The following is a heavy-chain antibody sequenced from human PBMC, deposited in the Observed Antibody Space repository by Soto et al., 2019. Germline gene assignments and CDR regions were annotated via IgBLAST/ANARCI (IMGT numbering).Heavy chain of an antibody. J-gene: IGHJ4*02. V-gene: IGHV3-33*01. CDR2: IWYDGSYK. D-gene: IGHD2-15*01. CDR1: GFTFSSYG. Sequence: QVQLVESGGAVVQPGRSLRLSCAASGFTFSSYGMHWVRQAPGKGVEWVAVIWYDGSYKYYADSVKGRFTISRDNSKNTLYLQMNGLRAEDTAVYYCAGDYLVIPHRVIGYWGQGTLVTVSS. CDR3: AGDYLVIPHRVIGY.